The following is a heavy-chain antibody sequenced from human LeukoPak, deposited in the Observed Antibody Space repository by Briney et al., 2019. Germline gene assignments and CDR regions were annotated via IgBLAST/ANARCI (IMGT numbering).Heavy chain of an antibody. V-gene: IGHV3-21*01. CDR1: GFTFSSYS. Sequence: PGGSLRLSCAASGFTFSSYSMNWVRQAPGKGLEWVSSISSSSSYIYYADSVKGRFTISRDNAKNPLYLQMNSLRAEDTAVYYCARDGYYDSSGYYYTDAFDIWGQGTMVTVSS. CDR3: ARDGYYDSSGYYYTDAFDI. J-gene: IGHJ3*02. CDR2: ISSSSSYI. D-gene: IGHD3-22*01.